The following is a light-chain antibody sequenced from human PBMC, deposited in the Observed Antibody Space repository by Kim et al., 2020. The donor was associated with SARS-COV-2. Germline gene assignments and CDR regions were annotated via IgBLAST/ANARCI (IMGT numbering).Light chain of an antibody. CDR2: DAS. Sequence: CLSPEERAPRSCRASQSVSSYLAWYQQKPGQAPRLLIYDASNRATGIPARFSGSGSGTDFTLTIGSLEPEDFAVYYCQQRSNWFTFGPGTKVDIK. J-gene: IGKJ3*01. CDR3: QQRSNWFT. CDR1: QSVSSY. V-gene: IGKV3-11*01.